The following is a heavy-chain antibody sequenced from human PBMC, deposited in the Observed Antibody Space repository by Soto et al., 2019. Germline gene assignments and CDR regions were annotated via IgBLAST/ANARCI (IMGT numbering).Heavy chain of an antibody. V-gene: IGHV5-10-1*01. CDR1: GYSFTSYW. CDR3: ARRPKLSLRMGV. J-gene: IGHJ6*02. Sequence: GESLKISCKGSGYSFTSYWISWVRQMPGKGLEWMGRIDPSDSYTNYSPSFQGHVTISANKSITTAFLQWSSLKASDTAMYYCARRPKLSLRMGVWGQGTTVTVS. CDR2: IDPSDSYT.